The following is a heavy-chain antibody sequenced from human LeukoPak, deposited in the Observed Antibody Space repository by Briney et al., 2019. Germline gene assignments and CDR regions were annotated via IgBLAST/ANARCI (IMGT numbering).Heavy chain of an antibody. CDR1: GFTFSSYW. Sequence: GGSLRLSCAASGFTFSSYWMHWVRQAPEKGLVWVSRINSDGSSTSYADSVKGRFTISRDNAKNTLYLQMNSLRAEDTAVYYCARGIASAMASDAFDIWGQGTMVTVSS. V-gene: IGHV3-74*01. J-gene: IGHJ3*02. D-gene: IGHD5-24*01. CDR3: ARGIASAMASDAFDI. CDR2: INSDGSST.